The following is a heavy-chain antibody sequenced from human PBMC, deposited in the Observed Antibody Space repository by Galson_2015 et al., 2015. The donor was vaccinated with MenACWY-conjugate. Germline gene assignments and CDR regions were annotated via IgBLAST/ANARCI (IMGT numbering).Heavy chain of an antibody. V-gene: IGHV4-59*01. CDR3: AREQQQLNWFDP. CDR2: IYYSGTT. Sequence: SEPLSLTCTVSGGSISSYYWSWIRQPPGKGLEWIGYIYYSGTTKYNPSLKSRVTISVDTSKNQFSLKLSSVTAAGTAVYYCAREQQQLNWFDPWGQGTLVTVSS. J-gene: IGHJ5*02. CDR1: GGSISSYY. D-gene: IGHD6-13*01.